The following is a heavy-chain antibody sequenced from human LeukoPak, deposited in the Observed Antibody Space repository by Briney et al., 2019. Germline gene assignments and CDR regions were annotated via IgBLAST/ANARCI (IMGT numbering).Heavy chain of an antibody. V-gene: IGHV4-30-2*01. CDR1: GGSISSGGYY. J-gene: IGHJ5*02. CDR2: IYHSGST. Sequence: SQTLSLTCTVSGGSISSGGYYWSWIRQPPGKGLEWIGYIYHSGSTYYNPSLKSRVTISVDRSKNQFSLKLSSVTAADTAVYYCARGIVVADNWFDPWGQGTLVTVSS. CDR3: ARGIVVADNWFDP. D-gene: IGHD2-15*01.